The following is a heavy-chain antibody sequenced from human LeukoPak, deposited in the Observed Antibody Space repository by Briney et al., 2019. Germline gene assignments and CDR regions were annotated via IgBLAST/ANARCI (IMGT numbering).Heavy chain of an antibody. Sequence: PGGSLRLSRAASGFTFSNAWMSWVRQAPGKGLEWVGRIKSKTDGGTTDYAAPVKGRFTISRDDSKNTLYLQMNSLKTEDTAVYYCTTPYSSSWYYFDYWGQGTLVTVSS. CDR1: GFTFSNAW. CDR2: IKSKTDGGTT. D-gene: IGHD6-13*01. J-gene: IGHJ4*02. V-gene: IGHV3-15*01. CDR3: TTPYSSSWYYFDY.